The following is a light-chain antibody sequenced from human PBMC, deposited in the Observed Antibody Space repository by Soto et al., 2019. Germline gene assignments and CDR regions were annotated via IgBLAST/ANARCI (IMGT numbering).Light chain of an antibody. V-gene: IGLV1-44*01. J-gene: IGLJ3*02. CDR2: SIN. CDR3: AAWDDSLTGWV. Sequence: QSVLTQPPSASGTPGQRVTISCSGSSSNIGSNTVNWYQQLPGTAPKLLMYSINQWPSGVPDRFSGSKSGTSASLAISGLQSEDEADYYCAAWDDSLTGWVFGGGTKLTVL. CDR1: SSNIGSNT.